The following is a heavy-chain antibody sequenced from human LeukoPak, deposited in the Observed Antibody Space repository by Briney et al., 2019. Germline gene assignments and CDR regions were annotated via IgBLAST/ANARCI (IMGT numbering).Heavy chain of an antibody. D-gene: IGHD3-10*01. CDR2: IYYSGST. V-gene: IGHV4-59*12. J-gene: IGHJ5*02. CDR1: GGSISSYY. CDR3: ARELVGFGELFHNWFDP. Sequence: SETLSLTCTVSGGSISSYYWSWNRRPPGKGPEWIGYIYYSGSTNYNPSLKSRVTISVDTSKNQFSLKLSSVTAADTAVYYCARELVGFGELFHNWFDPWGQGTLVTVSS.